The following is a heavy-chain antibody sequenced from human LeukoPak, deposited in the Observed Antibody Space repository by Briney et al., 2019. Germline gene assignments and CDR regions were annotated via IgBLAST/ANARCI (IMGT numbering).Heavy chain of an antibody. CDR1: GYTFTSYY. D-gene: IGHD6-13*01. J-gene: IGHJ3*02. CDR2: INPSGGST. CDR3: ARDRGIAAVPSDAFDI. Sequence: ASVKVSCKASGYTFTSYYMHWVRQAPGQGLEWMGIINPSGGSTSYAQKFQGRVTMTRDTSTSTVYMELSSLRSEDTAVYYCARDRGIAAVPSDAFDIWGQGTMVTVSS. V-gene: IGHV1-46*01.